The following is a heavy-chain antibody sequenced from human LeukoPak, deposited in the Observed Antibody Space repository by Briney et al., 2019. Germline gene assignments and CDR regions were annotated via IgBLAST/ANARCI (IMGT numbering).Heavy chain of an antibody. Sequence: PGGSLRLSCAASGFTFSSYAMHWVRQAPGKGLEWVAVISYDGSNKYYADSVKGRFTISRDNSKNTLYLQMNSLRAEDTAVYYCARDFSYSSGIYWGQGTLVTVSS. V-gene: IGHV3-30-3*01. J-gene: IGHJ4*02. CDR3: ARDFSYSSGIY. D-gene: IGHD6-19*01. CDR2: ISYDGSNK. CDR1: GFTFSSYA.